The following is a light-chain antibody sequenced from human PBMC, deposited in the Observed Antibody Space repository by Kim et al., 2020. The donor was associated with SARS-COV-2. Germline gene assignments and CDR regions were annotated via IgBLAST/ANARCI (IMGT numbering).Light chain of an antibody. J-gene: IGKJ1*01. CDR3: QQYDTSPWT. CDR1: QSVSSSY. V-gene: IGKV3-20*01. Sequence: SPGERATLSCRASQSVSSSYLAWYQQKPGQAPRLLSYGASSRVTGIPDRFSGSGSGTDFTLTISRLEPEDFAVYFCQQYDTSPWTFGQGTKVDIK. CDR2: GAS.